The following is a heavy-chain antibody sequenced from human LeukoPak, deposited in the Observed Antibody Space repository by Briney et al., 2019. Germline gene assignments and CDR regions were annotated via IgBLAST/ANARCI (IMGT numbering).Heavy chain of an antibody. CDR2: INHSGST. J-gene: IGHJ5*02. CDR1: GGSFSGYY. V-gene: IGHV4-34*01. CDR3: ANRGLWGLNWFDP. Sequence: SETLSLTCAVYGGSFSGYYWSWVRQPPGKGLEWIGEINHSGSTDYNPSLKSRATISVDTSKNQFSLKLSSVTAADTAVYYCANRGLWGLNWFDPWGQGTLVTVSS. D-gene: IGHD2-8*02.